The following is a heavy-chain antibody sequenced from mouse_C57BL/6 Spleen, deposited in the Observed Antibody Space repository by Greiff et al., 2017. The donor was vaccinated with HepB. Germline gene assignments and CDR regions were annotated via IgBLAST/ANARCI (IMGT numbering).Heavy chain of an antibody. CDR2: ISDGGSYT. D-gene: IGHD2-4*01. J-gene: IGHJ4*01. CDR3: ASFYYDYDLGMDY. V-gene: IGHV5-4*03. CDR1: GFTFSSFP. Sequence: EVMLVESGGGLVKLGGSLNPPCAASGFTFSSFPMSWVRQTPEKRLDWVATISDGGSYTYYPDNVKGRFTIARDNAKNNLYLQMSHLKSEDTAMYYCASFYYDYDLGMDYWGQGTSVTVSS.